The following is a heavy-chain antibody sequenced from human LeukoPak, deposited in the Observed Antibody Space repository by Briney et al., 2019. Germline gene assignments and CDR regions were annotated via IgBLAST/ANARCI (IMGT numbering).Heavy chain of an antibody. CDR3: ARVVVVTATPRYFDY. D-gene: IGHD2-21*02. Sequence: SETLSLTCAVYGGSFSGYYWSWIRQPPGKGLEWIGYIYYSGSTYYNPSLKSRVTISVDTSKNQFSLKLSSVTAADTAVYYCARVVVVTATPRYFDYWGQGTLVTVSS. J-gene: IGHJ4*02. V-gene: IGHV4-34*09. CDR2: IYYSGST. CDR1: GGSFSGYY.